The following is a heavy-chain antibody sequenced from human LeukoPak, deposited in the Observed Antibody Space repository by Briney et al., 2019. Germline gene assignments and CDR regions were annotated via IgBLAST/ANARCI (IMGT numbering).Heavy chain of an antibody. CDR1: GFTFSDYY. D-gene: IGHD2-2*01. CDR2: IRSGGSTI. V-gene: IGHV3-11*04. CDR3: ARADCSSTSCYEFDY. J-gene: IGHJ4*02. Sequence: VGSLRLSCAASGFTFSDYYMSWIRQAPGKGLEWVSYIRSGGSTIYYADSVKGRFTISRDNAKNSLYLQMNSLRAEDTAVYYCARADCSSTSCYEFDYWGQGTLVTVSS.